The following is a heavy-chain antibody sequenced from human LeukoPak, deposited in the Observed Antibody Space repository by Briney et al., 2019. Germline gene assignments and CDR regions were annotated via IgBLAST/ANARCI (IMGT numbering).Heavy chain of an antibody. CDR3: AKDLRAGYDFWSGYYAFDI. J-gene: IGHJ3*02. D-gene: IGHD3-3*01. CDR1: EFTFRSDA. V-gene: IGHV3-23*01. CDR2: ISGSGGST. Sequence: SLGLCCASAEFTFRSDAMSWIRQAPGKGPEWVSAISGSGGSTYYADSVKGRFTISRDNSKNTLYLQMNSLRAEDTAVYYCAKDLRAGYDFWSGYYAFDIWGQGTMVTVSS.